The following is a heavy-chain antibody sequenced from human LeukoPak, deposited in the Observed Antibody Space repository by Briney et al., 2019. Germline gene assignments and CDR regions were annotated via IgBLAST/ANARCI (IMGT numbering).Heavy chain of an antibody. CDR2: IRDSGSST. CDR3: AKYGPQDSGSSHFDY. CDR1: GFTFSSYW. V-gene: IGHV3-23*01. Sequence: PGGSLRLSCAASGFTFSSYWMSWVRQAPGKGPEWVSAIRDSGSSTHYADSVKGRFTTSRDNSKNTLFLQMNSLRAEDTAIYYCAKYGPQDSGSSHFDYWGQGALVTVSS. D-gene: IGHD1-26*01. J-gene: IGHJ4*02.